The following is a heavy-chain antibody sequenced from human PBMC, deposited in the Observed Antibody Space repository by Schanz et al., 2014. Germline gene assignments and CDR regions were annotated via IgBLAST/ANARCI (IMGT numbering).Heavy chain of an antibody. Sequence: EVHLVESGGGLVKPGGSLRLSCAASGFTFTNAWMSWVRQAPGKGLEWVANIKQDESERSYVDSVKGRFAISRDNAKNTLYLQMNSLGAEDTAVYYCARATYYHVSGSYYGNFDSWGQGTLVTVSS. CDR1: GFTFTNAW. V-gene: IGHV3-7*01. J-gene: IGHJ4*02. CDR2: IKQDESER. D-gene: IGHD3-10*01. CDR3: ARATYYHVSGSYYGNFDS.